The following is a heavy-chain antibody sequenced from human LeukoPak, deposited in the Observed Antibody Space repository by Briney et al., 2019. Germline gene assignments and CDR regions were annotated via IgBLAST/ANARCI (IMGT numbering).Heavy chain of an antibody. CDR3: ARDYSYDDSSGYYQAGFDY. D-gene: IGHD3-22*01. CDR2: IYTSGST. Sequence: SETLSLTCTVSGGSISSYYWSWIRQPAGKGLEWIGRIYTSGSTNYNPSLKSRVTMSVDTSKNQFSLKLSSVTAADTAVYYCARDYSYDDSSGYYQAGFDYWGQGTLVTVSP. CDR1: GGSISSYY. V-gene: IGHV4-4*07. J-gene: IGHJ4*02.